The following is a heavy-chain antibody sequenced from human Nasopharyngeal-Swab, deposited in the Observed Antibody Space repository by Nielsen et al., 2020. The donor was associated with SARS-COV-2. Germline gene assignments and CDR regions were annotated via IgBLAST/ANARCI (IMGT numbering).Heavy chain of an antibody. D-gene: IGHD2-2*01. Sequence: SETLSLTCTVSADSIAYSLFYWGWIRQPPGKGLEWIGNIYYNGNTYQNPSLKSRPTISVDKSKNPFSLQLSSVTAADTAVYYCARYCSSTSCSLGMDVWGQGTTVTVSS. J-gene: IGHJ6*02. V-gene: IGHV4-39*01. CDR2: IYYNGNT. CDR3: ARYCSSTSCSLGMDV. CDR1: ADSIAYSLFY.